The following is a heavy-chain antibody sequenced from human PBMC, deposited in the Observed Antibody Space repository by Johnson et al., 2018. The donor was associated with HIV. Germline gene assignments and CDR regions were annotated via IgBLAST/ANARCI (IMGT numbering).Heavy chain of an antibody. V-gene: IGHV3-33*08. CDR2: IRYDGSNK. Sequence: QVQLVESGGGVVQPGRSLRLSCAASGFTFNSYAMHWVRQAPGKGLEWVAFIRYDGSNKYYADSVKGRFTISRDNAKNSLYLQLNSLRAEDTAVYYCARDHSGYDSVTAAFDIWGQGTMVTVSS. J-gene: IGHJ3*02. CDR3: ARDHSGYDSVTAAFDI. CDR1: GFTFNSYA. D-gene: IGHD5-12*01.